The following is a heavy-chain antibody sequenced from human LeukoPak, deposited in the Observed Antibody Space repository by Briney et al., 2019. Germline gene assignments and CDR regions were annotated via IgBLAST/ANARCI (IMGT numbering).Heavy chain of an antibody. CDR1: GGSFSGYY. D-gene: IGHD5-24*01. CDR2: IHHSGST. CDR3: ARGRDGYKPDYYYYGMDV. V-gene: IGHV4-34*01. Sequence: RTSETLSLTCAVYGGSFSGYYWSWIRQPPGKGLEWIGEIHHSGSTNYNPSLKSRVTISVDTSKNQFSLKLSSVTAADTAVYYCARGRDGYKPDYYYYGMDVWGQGTTVTVSS. J-gene: IGHJ6*02.